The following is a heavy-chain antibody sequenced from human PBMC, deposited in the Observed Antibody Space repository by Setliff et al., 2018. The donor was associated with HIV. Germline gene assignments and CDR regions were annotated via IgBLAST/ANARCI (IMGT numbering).Heavy chain of an antibody. V-gene: IGHV4-4*08. Sequence: KPSETLSLTCSVSGGSISRYYWSWIRQSPGKGLEWIAYFYTSGSTNYNPSLKSRFTISRDNAKNSLYLQMNSLRAEDTAIYYCASSRPPDDSSGFLDHWGQGTLVTVSS. J-gene: IGHJ4*02. CDR3: ASSRPPDDSSGFLDH. CDR1: GGSISRYY. CDR2: FYTSGST. D-gene: IGHD3-22*01.